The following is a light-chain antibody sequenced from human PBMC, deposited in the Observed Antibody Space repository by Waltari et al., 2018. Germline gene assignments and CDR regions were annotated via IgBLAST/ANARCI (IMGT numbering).Light chain of an antibody. CDR2: EVS. CDR1: SSDIGSYNR. V-gene: IGLV2-18*02. CDR3: STYTSSTVV. Sequence: QSALTQPPSVSGSPGQSVTISCTGSSSDIGSYNRVSWYQPPPGTAPKLMIYEVSYRPSGVPDRFSGSKSGNPASLTISGLQAEDEADYYCSTYTSSTVVFGGGTKLTVL. J-gene: IGLJ2*01.